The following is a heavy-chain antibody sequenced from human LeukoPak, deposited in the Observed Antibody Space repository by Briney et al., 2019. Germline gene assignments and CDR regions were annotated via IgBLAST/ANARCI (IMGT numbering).Heavy chain of an antibody. D-gene: IGHD6-13*01. CDR2: ISAYNGNT. J-gene: IGHJ4*02. CDR1: GYTFTSYG. V-gene: IGHV1-18*01. CDR3: ARDQAAGTGFFGFDY. Sequence: ASVKVSCKASGYTFTSYGTSWVRQAPGQGLEWMGWISAYNGNTNYAQKPQGRVTMTTDTSTSTAYMELRSLRSDDTAVYYCARDQAAGTGFFGFDYWGQGTLVTVSS.